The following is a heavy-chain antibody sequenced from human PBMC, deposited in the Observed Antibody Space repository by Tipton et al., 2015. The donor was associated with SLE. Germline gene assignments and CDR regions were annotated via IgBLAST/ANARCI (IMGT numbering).Heavy chain of an antibody. CDR3: ARDALKGMDV. Sequence: TLSLTCTVSGGSISSYYWSWIRQPPGKGLEWIGEINHSGSTNYNPSLKSRVTISVDTSKNQFSLKLSSVTAADTAVYYCARDALKGMDVWGQGTTVTVSS. CDR2: INHSGST. V-gene: IGHV4-34*01. J-gene: IGHJ6*02. CDR1: GGSISSYY.